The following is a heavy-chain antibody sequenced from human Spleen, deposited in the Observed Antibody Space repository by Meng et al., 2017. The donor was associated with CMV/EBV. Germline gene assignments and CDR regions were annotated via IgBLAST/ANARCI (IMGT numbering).Heavy chain of an antibody. V-gene: IGHV4-30-4*08. CDR3: ARVRGGIVVVPAASVFDY. Sequence: VQLPESGPGLVNPSQTLSLTCSGSGGSISSCDYFWSWIRQPPGKGLEWIGYIYYSGSTYYNPSLKSRVTISVDTSKNQFSLKLSSVTAADTAVYYCARVRGGIVVVPAASVFDYWGQGTLVTVSS. D-gene: IGHD2-2*01. J-gene: IGHJ4*02. CDR2: IYYSGST. CDR1: GGSISSCDYF.